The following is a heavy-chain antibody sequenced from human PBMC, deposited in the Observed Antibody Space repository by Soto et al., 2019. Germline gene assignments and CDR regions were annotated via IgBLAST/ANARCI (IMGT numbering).Heavy chain of an antibody. V-gene: IGHV4-34*01. Sequence: SETLSLTCAVYGGSFSEYDWTWIRQPPGKGLEWIGEINQGGSTNYNPSLKSRVTISIDAPKNQFSLNLTSVTAADTAVYYCARGDFGDSTLHNWFDPWGQGTLVTVSS. D-gene: IGHD3-3*01. J-gene: IGHJ5*02. CDR2: INQGGST. CDR1: GGSFSEYD. CDR3: ARGDFGDSTLHNWFDP.